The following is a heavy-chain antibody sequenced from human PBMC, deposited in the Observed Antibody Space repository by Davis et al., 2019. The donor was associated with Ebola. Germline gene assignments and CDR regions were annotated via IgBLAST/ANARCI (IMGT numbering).Heavy chain of an antibody. CDR1: GFTFSSYW. CDR2: INSDGSST. D-gene: IGHD2-15*01. Sequence: GGSLRLSCAASGFTFSSYWMHWVRQAPGKGLVWVSRINSDGSSTNYADSVKGRFTISRDNAKNTLYLQMNSLRAEDTAVYYCARGMGVVAGYGMDVWGQGTTVTVSS. V-gene: IGHV3-74*01. J-gene: IGHJ6*02. CDR3: ARGMGVVAGYGMDV.